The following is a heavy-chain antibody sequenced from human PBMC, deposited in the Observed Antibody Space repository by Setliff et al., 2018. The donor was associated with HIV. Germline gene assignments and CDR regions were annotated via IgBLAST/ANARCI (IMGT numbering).Heavy chain of an antibody. CDR3: ARDYLYYNLYNGSPVYGMDV. D-gene: IGHD3-3*01. V-gene: IGHV3-48*03. CDR2: ISSSGGTI. Sequence: GGSLRLSCVVSGFNFKSGWMTWVRQAPGKGLEWVSYISSSGGTIYYADSVKGRFTISRDNAKNSLYLQMNSLRAEDTAVYYCARDYLYYNLYNGSPVYGMDVWGQGTTVTVSS. CDR1: GFNFKSGW. J-gene: IGHJ6*02.